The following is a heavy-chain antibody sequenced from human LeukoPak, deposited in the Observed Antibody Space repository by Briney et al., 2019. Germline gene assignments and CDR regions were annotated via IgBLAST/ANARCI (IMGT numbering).Heavy chain of an antibody. CDR2: VYSGGST. CDR3: AKGSCSGGSCYYWDY. CDR1: GFTVSSNY. V-gene: IGHV3-53*01. J-gene: IGHJ4*02. Sequence: PGGSLRLSCAASGFTVSSNYMSWVRQAPGKGLEWVSVVYSGGSTHYAESVKGRVTISRDNSKNTLYLQMNSLRAEDTAVYYCAKGSCSGGSCYYWDYWGQGTLVTVSS. D-gene: IGHD2-15*01.